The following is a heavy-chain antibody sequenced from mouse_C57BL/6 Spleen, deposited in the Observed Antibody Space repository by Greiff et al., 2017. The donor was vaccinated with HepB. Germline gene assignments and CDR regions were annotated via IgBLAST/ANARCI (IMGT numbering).Heavy chain of an antibody. CDR1: GFTFSSYA. Sequence: EVQLVESGGGLVKPGGSLKLSCAASGFTFSSYAMSWVRQTPEKRLEWVATISDGGSYTYYPDNVKGRFTISRDNAKNNLYLQMSHLKSEDTAMYYCARLGGNYGYWGQGTTLTVSS. D-gene: IGHD2-14*01. V-gene: IGHV5-4*01. CDR2: ISDGGSYT. J-gene: IGHJ2*01. CDR3: ARLGGNYGY.